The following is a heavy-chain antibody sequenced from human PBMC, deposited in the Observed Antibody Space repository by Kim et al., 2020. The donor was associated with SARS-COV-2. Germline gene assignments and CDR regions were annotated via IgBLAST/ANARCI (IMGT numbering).Heavy chain of an antibody. CDR2: IIPIFGTA. D-gene: IGHD3-22*01. V-gene: IGHV1-69*13. CDR3: SRWGENSDYYDSSGPDAFEI. Sequence: ASVKVSCKASGGTFSSYAISWVRQAPGQGLEWMGGIIPIFGTANYAQKFQGRVTITADESTSTAYMELSSLRSEDTAVYYCSRWGENSDYYDSSGPDAFEIWGQGTMVTVSS. CDR1: GGTFSSYA. J-gene: IGHJ3*02.